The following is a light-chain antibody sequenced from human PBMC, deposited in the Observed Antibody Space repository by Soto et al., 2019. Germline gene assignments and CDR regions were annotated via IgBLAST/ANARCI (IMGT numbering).Light chain of an antibody. CDR3: HQYDSSPIS. CDR1: QSVGSSF. Sequence: EIVLTQSPGILSLSPGERATLSCRASQSVGSSFLAWYQQKPVQAPRLLIYGASIRATGIPDRFSGSGSGTDFTLTISSLEPEDFAVYYCHQYDSSPISFGQGTRLEIK. J-gene: IGKJ5*01. CDR2: GAS. V-gene: IGKV3-20*01.